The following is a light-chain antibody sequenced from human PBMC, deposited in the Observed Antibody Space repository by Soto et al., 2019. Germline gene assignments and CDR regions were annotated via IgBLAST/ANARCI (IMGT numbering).Light chain of an antibody. CDR2: GAS. V-gene: IGKV3-15*01. Sequence: EIVMTQSPATLSVSPGERATLSCRASQSVSSNLAWYQQKPGQAPRLLIYGASTRATGIPARFSGSGSGTAFTLTIIRPQSEDFSVYYCQKYNTSWTFGQGTKVEIK. CDR3: QKYNTSWT. CDR1: QSVSSN. J-gene: IGKJ1*01.